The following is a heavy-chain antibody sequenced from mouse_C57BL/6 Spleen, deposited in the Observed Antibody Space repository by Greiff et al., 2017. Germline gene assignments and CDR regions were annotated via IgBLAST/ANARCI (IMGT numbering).Heavy chain of an antibody. CDR3: AKTLSTMVSFDY. D-gene: IGHD2-2*01. CDR1: GYSFTSYY. V-gene: IGHV1-66*01. J-gene: IGHJ2*01. Sequence: QVQLQQSGPELVKPGASVKISCKASGYSFTSYYIHWVKQRPGQGLAWIGWIYPGSGNTKYNEKFKGKATLTADTSSSTAYMQLSSLTSEDSAVYYCAKTLSTMVSFDYWGQGTTLTVSS. CDR2: IYPGSGNT.